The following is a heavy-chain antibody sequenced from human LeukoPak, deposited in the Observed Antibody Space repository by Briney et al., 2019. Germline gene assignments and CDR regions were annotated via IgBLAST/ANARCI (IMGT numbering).Heavy chain of an antibody. V-gene: IGHV4-34*01. Sequence: SETLSLTCAVYGGSFSGYYWSWIRQPPGKGLEWIGEINHSGSTNYNPSLKSRVTISVDTSKNQFSLKLSSVTAADTAVYYCARDPVAVAGTEFDYWGQGTLVTVSS. J-gene: IGHJ4*02. CDR2: INHSGST. CDR1: GGSFSGYY. D-gene: IGHD6-19*01. CDR3: ARDPVAVAGTEFDY.